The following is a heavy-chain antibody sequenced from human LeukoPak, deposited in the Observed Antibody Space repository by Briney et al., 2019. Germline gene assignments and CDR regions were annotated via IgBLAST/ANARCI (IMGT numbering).Heavy chain of an antibody. CDR3: AGTGVVVPAAKGGFDY. CDR1: GFTVSSNY. V-gene: IGHV3-66*02. J-gene: IGHJ4*02. D-gene: IGHD2-2*01. CDR2: IYSGGST. Sequence: GGSLRLSCAASGFTVSSNYMGWVRQAPGKGLEWVSVIYSGGSTYYADSVKGRFTISRDNSKNTLYLQMNSLRAEDTAVYYCAGTGVVVPAAKGGFDYWGQGTLVTVSS.